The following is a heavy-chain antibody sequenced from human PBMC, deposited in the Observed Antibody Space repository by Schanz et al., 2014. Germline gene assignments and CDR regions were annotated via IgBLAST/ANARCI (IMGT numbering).Heavy chain of an antibody. CDR1: GYTFTDYG. CDR3: VRVPSRDVSFAL. CDR2: IRPDNGHT. V-gene: IGHV1-18*01. J-gene: IGHJ2*01. Sequence: QVQLVQSGGEMKKPVASVKVSCKASGYTFTDYGLSWVRQAPGQGLEWLGWIRPDNGHTTYSQMDRHRVIFTPDTSENTAYMQLRSLRSDDTAHYYGVRVPSRDVSFALWGRGTLVTVSS.